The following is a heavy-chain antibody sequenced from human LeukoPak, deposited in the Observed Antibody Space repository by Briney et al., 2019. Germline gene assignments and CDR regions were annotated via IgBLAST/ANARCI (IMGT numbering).Heavy chain of an antibody. V-gene: IGHV1-46*01. Sequence: GASVKVSCKASGYTFTSYYMHWVRQAPGQGLEWMGIINPSGGSTSYAQKFQGRVTMTRDTSTSTVYMELSSLRSEDTAVYYCARGYAIAARVDAFDIWGQGTMVTVSS. CDR3: ARGYAIAARVDAFDI. CDR2: INPSGGST. CDR1: GYTFTSYY. D-gene: IGHD2-8*01. J-gene: IGHJ3*02.